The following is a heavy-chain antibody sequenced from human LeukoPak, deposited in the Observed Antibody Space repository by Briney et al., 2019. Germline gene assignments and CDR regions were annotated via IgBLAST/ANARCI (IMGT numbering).Heavy chain of an antibody. CDR3: ARICIRNGYSSYFDC. CDR1: GFSISSGHY. Sequence: SETLSLTCTVTGFSISSGHYWGWVRPPPGAGLEWIGSVYQSGTTYYKPSLKSRVTTSVDMSKNQFSLRLRPVTAADTAVYYCARICIRNGYSSYFDCWGQGTLVTVSS. D-gene: IGHD5-18*01. J-gene: IGHJ4*02. V-gene: IGHV4-38-2*02. CDR2: VYQSGTT.